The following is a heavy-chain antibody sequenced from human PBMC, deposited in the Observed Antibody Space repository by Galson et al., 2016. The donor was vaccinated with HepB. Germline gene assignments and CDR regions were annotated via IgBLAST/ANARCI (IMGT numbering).Heavy chain of an antibody. CDR1: GGTFTTYA. CDR3: ATGLGVPPDYYFYMDV. V-gene: IGHV1-69*13. J-gene: IGHJ6*03. D-gene: IGHD3-16*01. Sequence: SVKVSCKASGGTFTTYAISWVRQAPGQGLEWMGGIIPVFGPANYAQNFQGRVTIIADDSTSTAYMELSSLRSEDTAVYYCATGLGVPPDYYFYMDVWAKGTTVTVSS. CDR2: IIPVFGPA.